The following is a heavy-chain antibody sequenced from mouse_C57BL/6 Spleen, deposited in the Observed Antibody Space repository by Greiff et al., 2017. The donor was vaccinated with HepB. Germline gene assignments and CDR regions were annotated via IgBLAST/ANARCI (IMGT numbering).Heavy chain of an antibody. J-gene: IGHJ3*01. Sequence: EVQLQQSGPELVKPGASVKISCKASGYSFTGYYMNWVKQSPEKSLEWIGEINPSTGGTTYNQKFKAKATLTVDKSSSTAYMQLKSLTSEDSAVYYCARRERGYDYDWFAYWGQGTLVTVSA. D-gene: IGHD2-4*01. CDR2: INPSTGGT. V-gene: IGHV1-42*01. CDR1: GYSFTGYY. CDR3: ARRERGYDYDWFAY.